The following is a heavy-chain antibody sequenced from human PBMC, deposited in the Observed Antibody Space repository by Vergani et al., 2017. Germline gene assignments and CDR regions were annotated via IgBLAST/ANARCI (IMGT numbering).Heavy chain of an antibody. CDR2: IRYDGSNT. V-gene: IGHV3-30*02. Sequence: QVQLQESGPGLVKPSETLSLTCTVSGYSISSGYYWGWIRQPPGKGLEWVAFIRYDGSNTYYADSVKGRFTISRDNSKNTLYLQMNSLRAEDTAVYFCAKNRGDSSSPTVPVFDYWGQGTLVTVSS. CDR3: AKNRGDSSSPTVPVFDY. D-gene: IGHD6-13*01. J-gene: IGHJ4*02. CDR1: GYSISSGYY.